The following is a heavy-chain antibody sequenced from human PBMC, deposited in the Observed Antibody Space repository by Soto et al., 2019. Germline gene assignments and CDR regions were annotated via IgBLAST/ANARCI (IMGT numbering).Heavy chain of an antibody. CDR2: IDWDGDT. Sequence: SGTTLVNPPQTLTLTCTLSGFSLTTRSMCVSWTRQSPGKALEWLALIDWDGDTYYSTSLKTRLTISRDTSTNQVVLTMTNLENADTATYFCARSLNYDFWTGYFFDFWGQGALVTVSS. V-gene: IGHV2-70*01. J-gene: IGHJ4*02. CDR1: GFSLTTRSMC. D-gene: IGHD3-3*01. CDR3: ARSLNYDFWTGYFFDF.